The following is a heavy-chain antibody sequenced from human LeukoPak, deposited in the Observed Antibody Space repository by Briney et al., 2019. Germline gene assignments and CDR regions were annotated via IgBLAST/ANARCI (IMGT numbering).Heavy chain of an antibody. Sequence: SETLSLTCTVSGGSISSSSYYWGWIRQPPGKGLEWIGSIYYSGSTYYNPSLKSRVTISVDTSKNQFSLKLSSVTAADTAVYYCARLGGIAVAGNTYDHWGQGTLVTVSS. D-gene: IGHD6-19*01. CDR3: ARLGGIAVAGNTYDH. V-gene: IGHV4-39*01. J-gene: IGHJ4*02. CDR2: IYYSGST. CDR1: GGSISSSSYY.